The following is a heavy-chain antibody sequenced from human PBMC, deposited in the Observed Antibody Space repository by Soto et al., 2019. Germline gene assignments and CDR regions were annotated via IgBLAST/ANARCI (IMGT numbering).Heavy chain of an antibody. CDR1: GYTFTRYG. CDR3: AKNGHPPYYYYGLDV. D-gene: IGHD2-8*01. CDR2: ISGDNGDT. J-gene: IGHJ6*02. Sequence: QGHLVQSGAEVKKPGASVKVSCKASGYTFTRYGISWVRQAPGQGLEWMGWISGDNGDTNYAQNLQGRGTMTIDTSTTTAYMELMSLTSYDTAVYYCAKNGHPPYYYYGLDVWGQGTTVTVSS. V-gene: IGHV1-18*01.